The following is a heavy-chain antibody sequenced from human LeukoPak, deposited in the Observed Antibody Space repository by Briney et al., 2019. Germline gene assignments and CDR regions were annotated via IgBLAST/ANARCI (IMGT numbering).Heavy chain of an antibody. CDR3: AKDNYGDEVDY. V-gene: IGHV3-33*06. CDR1: GFTFSSYG. D-gene: IGHD2-21*02. CDR2: IWYDGSKT. J-gene: IGHJ4*02. Sequence: PGRSLRLSCAASGFTFSSYGMHWVRQAPGKGLEWVAVIWYDGSKTDYAESVKGRFTISRDNSKNTLYLQMNSLRTEETAVYYCAKDNYGDEVDYWGQGTVVTVSS.